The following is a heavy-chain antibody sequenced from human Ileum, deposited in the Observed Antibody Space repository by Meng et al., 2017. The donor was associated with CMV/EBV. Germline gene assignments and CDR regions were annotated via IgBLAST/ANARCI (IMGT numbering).Heavy chain of an antibody. CDR3: ARDTGMFDY. Sequence: GGSLRLSCAASGFTFSSYSMHWVRQAPGKGLEWVAIISKDGSIKYYADSVEGRFTISRDNSRNTVYLQMNSLRFEDTAVFYCARDTGMFDYWGQGTQVT. J-gene: IGHJ4*02. V-gene: IGHV3-30-3*01. D-gene: IGHD7-27*01. CDR2: ISKDGSIK. CDR1: GFTFSSYS.